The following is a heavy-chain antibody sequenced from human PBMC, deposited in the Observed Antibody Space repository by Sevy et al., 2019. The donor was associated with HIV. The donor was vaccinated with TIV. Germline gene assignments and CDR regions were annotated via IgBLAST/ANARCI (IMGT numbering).Heavy chain of an antibody. CDR3: APSPCGTKHFNP. CDR2: INPGNGNT. V-gene: IGHV1-3*01. Sequence: ASVKVSCKASGFTFTYYTVHWVRQAPGQGLEWMGWINPGNGNTRYSQKFQGRVTITTDTSATTTYMALSSLRPEDTAVYYCAPSPCGTKHFNPWGQGTRVTVSS. CDR1: GFTFTYYT. J-gene: IGHJ5*02. D-gene: IGHD2-21*01.